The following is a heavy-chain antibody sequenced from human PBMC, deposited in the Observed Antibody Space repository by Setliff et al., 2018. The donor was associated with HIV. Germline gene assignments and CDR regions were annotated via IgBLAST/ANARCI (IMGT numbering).Heavy chain of an antibody. CDR3: ARGRYHYMDV. V-gene: IGHV4-34*01. Sequence: SSETLSLTCAVYGGSFSDYSWNWIRQPPGKELEWIGEINHSGGTNYNPSLKSRVTISLDTSKNQFSLKLTSVTAVDTALYYCARGRYHYMDVWGKGTTVTVSS. CDR1: GGSFSDYS. J-gene: IGHJ6*03. CDR2: INHSGGT.